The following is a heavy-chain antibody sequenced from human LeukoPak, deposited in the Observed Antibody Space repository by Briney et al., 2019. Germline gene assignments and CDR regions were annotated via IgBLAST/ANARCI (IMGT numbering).Heavy chain of an antibody. V-gene: IGHV1-2*02. CDR3: SRDRGTTVVDY. CDR1: VYTYTGYY. D-gene: IGHD4-11*01. Sequence: GASVKVSCKASVYTYTGYYMHWVRQAPGQGLEWMGWVNPNSGGTNYAQKFQGRVTMTRDTSISTAYMELSRLRSDDTAVYYCSRDRGTTVVDYWGQGTLVTVSS. J-gene: IGHJ4*02. CDR2: VNPNSGGT.